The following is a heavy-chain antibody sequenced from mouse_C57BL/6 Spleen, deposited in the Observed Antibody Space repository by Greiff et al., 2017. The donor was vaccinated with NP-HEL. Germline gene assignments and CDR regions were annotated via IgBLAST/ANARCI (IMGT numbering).Heavy chain of an antibody. CDR3: ARDWDGYSLDY. CDR2: INYDGSST. CDR1: GFTFSDYY. D-gene: IGHD2-3*01. J-gene: IGHJ2*01. Sequence: EVMLVESEGGLVQPGSSMKLSCTASGFTFSDYYMAWVRQVPEKGLEWVANINYDGSSTYYLDSLKSRFIISRDNAKNILYLQMSSLKSEDTATYYCARDWDGYSLDYWGQGTTLTVSS. V-gene: IGHV5-16*01.